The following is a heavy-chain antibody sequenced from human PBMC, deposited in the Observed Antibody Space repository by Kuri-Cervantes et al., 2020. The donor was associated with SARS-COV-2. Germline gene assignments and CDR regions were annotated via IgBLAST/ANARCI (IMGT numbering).Heavy chain of an antibody. CDR1: GFTFSSYW. CDR3: ARGLSRKPFDY. V-gene: IGHV3-7*01. J-gene: IGHJ4*02. Sequence: GSLRLSCAASGFTFSSYWMSWVRQAPGKGLEWVANIKQDGSERYYVDSVKGRFTISRDNAKNSLYLQMNSLRAEDTAVYYCARGLSRKPFDYWGQGTLVTVSS. CDR2: IKQDGSER.